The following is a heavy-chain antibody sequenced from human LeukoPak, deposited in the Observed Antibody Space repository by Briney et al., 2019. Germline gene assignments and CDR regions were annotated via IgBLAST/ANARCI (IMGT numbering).Heavy chain of an antibody. CDR2: ISFSGGST. J-gene: IGHJ4*02. CDR1: GFTFSTYA. Sequence: GGSLRRSCAASGFTFSTYAMTWVRQAPGKGLKWVAGISFSGGSTDYADSVKGRFAISRDNSKNRLYLQMNSLRVEDTAVYYCAKDWAVVVPAVWVGLDYWGQGTLVTVSS. D-gene: IGHD2-2*01. V-gene: IGHV3-23*01. CDR3: AKDWAVVVPAVWVGLDY.